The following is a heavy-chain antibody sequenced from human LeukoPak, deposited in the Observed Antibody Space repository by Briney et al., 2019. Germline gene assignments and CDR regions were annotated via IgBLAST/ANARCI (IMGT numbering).Heavy chain of an antibody. Sequence: GGSLRLSCAASGFTFSSYWMHWVRQAPGKGLEWGSHISRSGSTIYYADSVKGRFTISRDNAKNSLYLQMNSLRAEDTAVYYCAGEGMYQSPGIHYWGQGTLVTVSS. CDR1: GFTFSSYW. CDR3: AGEGMYQSPGIHY. CDR2: ISRSGSTI. V-gene: IGHV3-48*04. D-gene: IGHD2-2*01. J-gene: IGHJ4*02.